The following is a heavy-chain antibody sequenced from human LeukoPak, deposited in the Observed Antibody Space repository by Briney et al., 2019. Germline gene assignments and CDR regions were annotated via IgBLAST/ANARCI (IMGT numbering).Heavy chain of an antibody. CDR1: GGSISSSSYY. J-gene: IGHJ5*02. CDR2: IYYSGST. D-gene: IGHD3-3*01. V-gene: IGHV4-39*07. Sequence: SETLSLTCTVSGGSISSSSYYWGWIRQPPGKGLEWIGSIYYSGSTYYNPSLKSRVTISVDTSKNQFSLKLSSVTAADTAVYYCARELRFLEWLFPCFDPWGQGTLVTVSS. CDR3: ARELRFLEWLFPCFDP.